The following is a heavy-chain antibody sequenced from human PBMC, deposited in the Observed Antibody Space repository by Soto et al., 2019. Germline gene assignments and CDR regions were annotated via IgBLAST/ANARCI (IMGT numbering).Heavy chain of an antibody. CDR3: AAHCSGGSCYSKDYYYGMDV. J-gene: IGHJ6*02. Sequence: QVQLVQSGAEVKKPGASVKVSCKASGYTFTSYGISWVRQAPGQELEWMGWISAYNGNTNYAQKLQGRVTMTTDTSTSTAYMELRSLRSDDTAVYYCAAHCSGGSCYSKDYYYGMDVWGQGTTVTVSS. CDR2: ISAYNGNT. D-gene: IGHD2-15*01. CDR1: GYTFTSYG. V-gene: IGHV1-18*01.